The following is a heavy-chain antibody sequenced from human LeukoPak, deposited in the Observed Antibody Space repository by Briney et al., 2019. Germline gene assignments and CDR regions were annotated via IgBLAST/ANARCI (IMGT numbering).Heavy chain of an antibody. CDR1: GAPISSSSYY. V-gene: IGHV4-39*01. D-gene: IGHD6-19*01. CDR3: ARLAAGSGSFDY. J-gene: IGHJ4*02. Sequence: WETLSLTCTVSGAPISSSSYYWGWIRQPPGKGLEWIGTSYYSGSTYYNASLKSRVTISMDTSKNQFPLKLSSVTAADTAVYYCARLAAGSGSFDYWGQGTLVIVFS. CDR2: SYYSGST.